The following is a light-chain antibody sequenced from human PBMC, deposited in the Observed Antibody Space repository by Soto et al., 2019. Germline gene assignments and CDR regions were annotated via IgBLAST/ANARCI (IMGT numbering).Light chain of an antibody. CDR1: QSIINW. CDR3: QQYNSYPWT. Sequence: DIQMTQSPSTLSASIGDRVTITCRASQSIINWLAWCQQKPGKAPKLLIYKASSLESGVPSRFSGSGSGTEFTLTISSLQPDDFATYYCQQYNSYPWTFGQGTKVEIK. V-gene: IGKV1-5*03. J-gene: IGKJ1*01. CDR2: KAS.